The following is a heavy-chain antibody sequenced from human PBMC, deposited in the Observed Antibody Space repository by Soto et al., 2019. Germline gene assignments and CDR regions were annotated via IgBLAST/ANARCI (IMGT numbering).Heavy chain of an antibody. CDR3: ARDSGSYYRYYYGMDV. Sequence: ASVKVSCKASGYTFTGYYMHWVRQAPCQGLEWMGWINPNSGGTNYAQKFQGRVTMTRDTSISTAYMELSRLRSDDTAVYYCARDSGSYYRYYYGMDVWGQGTTVTVSS. V-gene: IGHV1-2*02. CDR2: INPNSGGT. J-gene: IGHJ6*02. D-gene: IGHD1-26*01. CDR1: GYTFTGYY.